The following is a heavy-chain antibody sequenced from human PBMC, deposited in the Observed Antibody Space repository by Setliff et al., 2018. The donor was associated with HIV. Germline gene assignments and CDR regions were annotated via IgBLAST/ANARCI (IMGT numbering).Heavy chain of an antibody. J-gene: IGHJ5*02. CDR2: ISGYNGNT. V-gene: IGHV1-18*01. D-gene: IGHD6-13*01. Sequence: ASVKVSCKTSGYTFTSYGISWVRQAPGQGLEWMGWISGYNGNTNYAQKLQGRVTMTTDTSTSTAYMELRSLRSDDTAVYYCARGRISVEAASLGWFDPWGQGTLVTVSS. CDR3: ARGRISVEAASLGWFDP. CDR1: GYTFTSYG.